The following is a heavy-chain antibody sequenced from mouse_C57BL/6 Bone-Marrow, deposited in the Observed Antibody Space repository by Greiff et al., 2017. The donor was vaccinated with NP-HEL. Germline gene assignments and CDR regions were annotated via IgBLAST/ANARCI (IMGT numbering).Heavy chain of an antibody. CDR1: GYTFTSYW. CDR2: INPSNGGT. J-gene: IGHJ1*03. D-gene: IGHD1-1*01. CDR3: ASLYYYGSSSHWYFDV. Sequence: QVQLQQPGTELVKPVASVKLSCKASGYTFTSYWMHWVKQRPGQGLEWIGNINPSNGGTNYNEKFKSKATLTVDKSSSTAYMQLSSLTSEDSAVYYCASLYYYGSSSHWYFDVWGTGTTVTVSS. V-gene: IGHV1-53*01.